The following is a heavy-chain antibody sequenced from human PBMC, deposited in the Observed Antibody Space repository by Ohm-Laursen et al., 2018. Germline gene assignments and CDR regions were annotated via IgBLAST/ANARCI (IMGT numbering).Heavy chain of an antibody. J-gene: IGHJ5*02. CDR1: GGSISSGGYY. D-gene: IGHD2-2*01. Sequence: TLSLTCTVSGGSISSGGYYWSWIRQHPGKGLEWIGYIYYSGSTYYNPPLKSLVTISVDTSKNQFSLKLSSVTAADTAVYYCARQEGYCSSTSCYEVWFDPWGQGTLVTVSS. V-gene: IGHV4-31*01. CDR2: IYYSGST. CDR3: ARQEGYCSSTSCYEVWFDP.